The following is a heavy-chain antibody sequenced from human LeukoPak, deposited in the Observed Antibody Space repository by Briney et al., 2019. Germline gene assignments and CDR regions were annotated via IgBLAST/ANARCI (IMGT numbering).Heavy chain of an antibody. CDR1: GGSFSGYY. Sequence: PSETLSLTCAVYGGSFSGYYWSWIRQPPGKGLEWIGEINHSGSTNYNPSLKSRVTISVDTSKNQFSLKLSSVTAADTAVYYCARGVVRDLFDPWGQGTLVTVSS. D-gene: IGHD3-10*01. V-gene: IGHV4-34*01. CDR3: ARGVVRDLFDP. J-gene: IGHJ5*02. CDR2: INHSGST.